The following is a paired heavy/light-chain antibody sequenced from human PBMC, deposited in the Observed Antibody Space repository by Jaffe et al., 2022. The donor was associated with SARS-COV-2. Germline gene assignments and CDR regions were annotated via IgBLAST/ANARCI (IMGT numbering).Light chain of an antibody. V-gene: IGKV1-39*01. CDR1: QSISSY. Sequence: DIQMTQSPSSLSASVGDRVTITCRASQSISSYLNWYQQKPGKAPKLLISAASSLQSGVPSRFSAGGSGTDFTLTISSLQPEDFATYCCQQSYSTPETFGQGTKLEIK. CDR3: QQSYSTPET. J-gene: IGKJ2*01. CDR2: AAS.
Heavy chain of an antibody. Sequence: QVQLQESGPGLVKPSETLSLTCTVSGGSIRSCYWNWIRQPAGKGLEWIGRIYTSSNTNYNPSLKSRVTMSIDTSKNQFSLKLSSVTAADTAVYYCARGRGGVVRGIYFDYWGQGTLVTVSS. CDR1: GGSIRSCY. J-gene: IGHJ4*02. D-gene: IGHD3-10*01. V-gene: IGHV4-4*07. CDR2: IYTSSNT. CDR3: ARGRGGVVRGIYFDY.